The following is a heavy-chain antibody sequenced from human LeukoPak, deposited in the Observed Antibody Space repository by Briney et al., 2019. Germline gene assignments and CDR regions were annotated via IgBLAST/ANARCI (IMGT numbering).Heavy chain of an antibody. CDR2: ISSISSYI. CDR3: ARSSRILGEKGYCSGGSCYSRPDY. D-gene: IGHD2-15*01. CDR1: GFTFSSYS. Sequence: GGSLRLSCAASGFTFSSYSMNWVRQAPGKGLEWVSSISSISSYIYYADSVKGRFTISRDNAKNSLYLQMNSLRAEDTAVYYCARSSRILGEKGYCSGGSCYSRPDYWGQGTLVTVSS. V-gene: IGHV3-21*01. J-gene: IGHJ4*02.